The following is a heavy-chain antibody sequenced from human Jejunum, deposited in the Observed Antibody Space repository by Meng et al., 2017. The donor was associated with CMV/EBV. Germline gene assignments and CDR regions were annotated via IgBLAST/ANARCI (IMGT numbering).Heavy chain of an antibody. CDR3: AKGGAYNRDY. J-gene: IGHJ4*02. CDR2: ISHSGIT. D-gene: IGHD3-10*01. V-gene: IGHV4-34*01. CDR1: GVSFSGSY. Sequence: TCGVHGVSFSGSYWSWIRQPQGKGLEWIGEISHSGITKYNPSLKSRVTISGDVSKNQFSLKLTSVTAADTAVYYCAKGGAYNRDYWGQGTLVTVSS.